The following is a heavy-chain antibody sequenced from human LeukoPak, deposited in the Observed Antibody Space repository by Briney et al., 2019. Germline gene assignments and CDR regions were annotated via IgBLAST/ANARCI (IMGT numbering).Heavy chain of an antibody. J-gene: IGHJ4*02. CDR3: ARVGFTMIVL. V-gene: IGHV4-34*01. CDR1: GGSFSGYY. Sequence: SETLSLTCAVYGGSFSGYYWSWIRQPPGKGLEWIGEINHSGSTNYNPSLKSRVTISVDTSKNQFSLKLSSVTAADTAVCYCARVGFTMIVLWGQGTLVTVSS. CDR2: INHSGST. D-gene: IGHD3-22*01.